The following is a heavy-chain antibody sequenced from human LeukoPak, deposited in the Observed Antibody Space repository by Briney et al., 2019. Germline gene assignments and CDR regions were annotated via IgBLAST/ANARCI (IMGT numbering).Heavy chain of an antibody. Sequence: SETLSLTCIVSGGSVSSYFWTWIRQPPGKGLEWIGESNHFGSTDYNPSLKSRVTISVDTSKKQFSLNVRSVTDADTAVYFCARGRLQLWSFPLPYNHYAIDVWGQGTTVTVSS. V-gene: IGHV4-34*01. J-gene: IGHJ6*02. CDR3: ARGRLQLWSFPLPYNHYAIDV. D-gene: IGHD5-18*01. CDR1: GGSVSSYF. CDR2: SNHFGST.